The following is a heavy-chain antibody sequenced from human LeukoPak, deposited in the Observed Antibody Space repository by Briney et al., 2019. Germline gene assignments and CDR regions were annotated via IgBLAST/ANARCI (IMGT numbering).Heavy chain of an antibody. V-gene: IGHV4-39*01. CDR3: ASPPGTAAAGYFEY. D-gene: IGHD6-13*01. CDR2: IYYSGST. Sequence: NPSETLSLTCTVSGGSISSSSYYWGWIRQPPGKGLEWIGSIYYSGSTHYNPSLKSRVTISVDTSKNQFSLKLSSVTAADTAAYYCASPPGTAAAGYFEYWGQGTLVTVSS. J-gene: IGHJ4*02. CDR1: GGSISSSSYY.